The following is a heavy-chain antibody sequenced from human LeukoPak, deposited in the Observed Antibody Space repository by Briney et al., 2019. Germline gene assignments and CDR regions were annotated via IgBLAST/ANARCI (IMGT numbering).Heavy chain of an antibody. CDR1: GFTFSSYG. Sequence: PGGSLRLSCEASGFTFSSYGMSWVRQAPGKGLEWVALISYDGGDKYYAESMKGRITISRDNAENTLYLQMNNLRPDDTAFYFCVKEGVEYSYSYGDYWGQGTLVTVSS. CDR3: VKEGVEYSYSYGDY. CDR2: ISYDGGDK. V-gene: IGHV3-30*18. J-gene: IGHJ4*02. D-gene: IGHD3-16*01.